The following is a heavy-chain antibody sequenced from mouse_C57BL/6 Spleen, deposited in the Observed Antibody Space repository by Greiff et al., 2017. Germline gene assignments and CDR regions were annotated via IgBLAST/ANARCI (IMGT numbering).Heavy chain of an antibody. CDR3: ARGDGSPVY. CDR1: GYTFTSYW. CDR2: IDPSDSET. Sequence: VQLQQPGAELVRPGSSVKLSCKASGYTFTSYWLHWVKQRPIQGLEWIGNIDPSDSETHYNQKFKDKATLTVDKSSSTAYMQLSSLTSEDSAVYYCARGDGSPVYWGQGTTLTVAS. V-gene: IGHV1-52*01. J-gene: IGHJ2*01. D-gene: IGHD1-1*01.